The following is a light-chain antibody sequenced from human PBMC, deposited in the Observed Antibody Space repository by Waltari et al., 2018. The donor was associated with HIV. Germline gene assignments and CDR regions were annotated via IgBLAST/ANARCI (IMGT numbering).Light chain of an antibody. V-gene: IGLV1-51*01. Sequence: QAVLTQPPSVSAAPGQKVTIPSSGGSSNIGSNYVSVYQQVPGTATKLLISDTYNRRSGIPDRFSGSKSATSATLVIDGLQTGDEADYYCAAWDSSLSVAVFGGGTQVTVL. J-gene: IGLJ3*02. CDR1: SSNIGSNY. CDR3: AAWDSSLSVAV. CDR2: DTY.